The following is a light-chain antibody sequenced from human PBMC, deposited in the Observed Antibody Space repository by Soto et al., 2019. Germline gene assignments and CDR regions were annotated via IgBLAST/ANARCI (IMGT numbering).Light chain of an antibody. Sequence: QSALTQPASVSGSPGQSITISCTGTSSDVGGYNYVSWYQQHPGIAPKLLIYGVTNRPSGVSTRFSGSKSGNTASLTISGLQAEDEAGYHCSSYTSASTLLYLFGTGTKLTVL. CDR1: SSDVGGYNY. V-gene: IGLV2-14*01. CDR2: GVT. J-gene: IGLJ1*01. CDR3: SSYTSASTLLYL.